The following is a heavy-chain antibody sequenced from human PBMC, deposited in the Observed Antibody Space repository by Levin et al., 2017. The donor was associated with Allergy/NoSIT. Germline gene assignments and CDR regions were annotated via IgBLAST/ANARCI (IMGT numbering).Heavy chain of an antibody. CDR1: GGSISSSSYY. Sequence: SETLSLTCTVSGGSISSSSYYWGWIRQPPGKGLEWIGSIYYSGSTYYNPSLKSRVTISVDTSKNQFSLKLSSVTAADTAVYYCARELGYYDSSGYYYGGVHAFDSWGQGTMVTVSS. J-gene: IGHJ3*02. V-gene: IGHV4-39*07. CDR3: ARELGYYDSSGYYYGGVHAFDS. CDR2: IYYSGST. D-gene: IGHD3-22*01.